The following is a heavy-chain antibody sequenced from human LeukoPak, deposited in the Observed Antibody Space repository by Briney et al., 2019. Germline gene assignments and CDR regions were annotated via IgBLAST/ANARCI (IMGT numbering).Heavy chain of an antibody. J-gene: IGHJ5*02. CDR2: PSGSGGST. D-gene: IGHD2-2*01. Sequence: GGSLRLSCAPSRSIFSSYAMSWVRQPPGKGLEWVSAPSGSGGSTYYADSVKGRFTNSRDNSKNTLYLQMNSLRAEHTAVYYCANPIVVVPAANEVNWFDPWGQGTLVTVSS. CDR3: ANPIVVVPAANEVNWFDP. V-gene: IGHV3-23*01. CDR1: RSIFSSYA.